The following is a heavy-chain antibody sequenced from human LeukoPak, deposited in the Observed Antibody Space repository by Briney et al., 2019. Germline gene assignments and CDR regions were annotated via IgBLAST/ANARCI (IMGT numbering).Heavy chain of an antibody. D-gene: IGHD3-22*01. CDR3: ARAPSEIGGYYPEYFRH. CDR2: IKSDGST. J-gene: IGHJ1*01. Sequence: GASLRLCCAASGSTSSSYWMHWVRQPPGKGLLWVSRIKSDGSTWYADSVKGRFTISRDNAKNTVSLQMTSLRAEDTGVYYCARAPSEIGGYYPEYFRHWGQGTLVIVSS. CDR1: GSTSSSYW. V-gene: IGHV3-74*01.